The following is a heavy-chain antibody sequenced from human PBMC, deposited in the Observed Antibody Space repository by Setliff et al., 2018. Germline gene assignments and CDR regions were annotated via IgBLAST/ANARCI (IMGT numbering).Heavy chain of an antibody. Sequence: PGESLKISCKGSGYTFTSYWIGWVRQMPGKGLEWMGTIYPGDSDTKYSPSFQGQVTISVDTSISTAYLQWSSLKAPDTAMYYRARQHLYSSGYYPDYWGQGTLVTVSS. D-gene: IGHD6-19*01. CDR3: ARQHLYSSGYYPDY. CDR1: GYTFTSYW. J-gene: IGHJ4*02. V-gene: IGHV5-51*01. CDR2: IYPGDSDT.